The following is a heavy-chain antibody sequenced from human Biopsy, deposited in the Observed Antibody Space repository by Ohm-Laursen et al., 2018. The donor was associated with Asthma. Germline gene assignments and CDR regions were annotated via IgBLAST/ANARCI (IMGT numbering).Heavy chain of an antibody. J-gene: IGHJ6*02. CDR2: ISVYNGNT. D-gene: IGHD3-10*01. Sequence: SVKVSCKTSGYTFNSAGITWARQAPGQGLEWMGWISVYNGNTKVAQRLQDRVTMITDTSTSTAYMELRSLRSDDTAVYFCARAVDYSHYYGIDVWGQGTTVTVS. CDR3: ARAVDYSHYYGIDV. CDR1: GYTFNSAG. V-gene: IGHV1-18*01.